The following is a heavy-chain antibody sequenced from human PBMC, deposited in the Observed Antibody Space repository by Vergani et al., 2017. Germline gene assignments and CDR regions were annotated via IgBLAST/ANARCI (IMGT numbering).Heavy chain of an antibody. J-gene: IGHJ3*02. Sequence: EVQLLESGGGLVQPGGSLRLTCAASEFTFSNYAMNWVRQAPGKGLEWVSGISGSGVSAYYTDSVKGRFTISRDNSKNSLYLQMNSLRAEDTAVYYCARDNKYCSSTSCYTRAFSTIWGQGTMVTVSS. D-gene: IGHD2-2*02. CDR3: ARDNKYCSSTSCYTRAFSTI. CDR1: EFTFSNYA. V-gene: IGHV3-23*01. CDR2: ISGSGVSA.